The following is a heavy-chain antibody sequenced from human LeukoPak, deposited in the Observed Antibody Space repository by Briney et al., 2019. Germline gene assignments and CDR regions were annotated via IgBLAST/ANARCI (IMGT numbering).Heavy chain of an antibody. CDR3: AREDGSSWYRYYYYYMDV. Sequence: SETLSLTCTVSGGSISSGSYYWSWIRQPPRKGLEWIGRIYTSGSTNYNPSLKSRVTISVDTSKNQFSLKLSSVTAADTAVYYCAREDGSSWYRYYYYYMDVWGKGTTVTISS. CDR2: IYTSGST. D-gene: IGHD6-13*01. J-gene: IGHJ6*03. V-gene: IGHV4-61*02. CDR1: GGSISSGSYY.